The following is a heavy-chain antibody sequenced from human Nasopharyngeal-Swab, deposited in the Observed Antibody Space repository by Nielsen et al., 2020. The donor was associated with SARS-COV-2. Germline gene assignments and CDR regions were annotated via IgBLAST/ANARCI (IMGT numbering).Heavy chain of an antibody. CDR2: INPSGGSA. D-gene: IGHD2-15*01. Sequence: ASVKVSCKASGYTFTNYNLHWVRQAPGQGLEWMGVINPSGGSANYAQNFQGRVTMTRDTSTSTVYMELSSLRSEDTAVYYCARGGDPREVVAATDCFDPWGQGTLVTVSS. J-gene: IGHJ5*02. V-gene: IGHV1-46*01. CDR1: GYTFTNYN. CDR3: ARGGDPREVVAATDCFDP.